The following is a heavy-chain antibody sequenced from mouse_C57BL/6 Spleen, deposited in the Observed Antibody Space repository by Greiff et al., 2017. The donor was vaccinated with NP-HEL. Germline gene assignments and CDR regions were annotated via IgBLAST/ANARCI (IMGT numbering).Heavy chain of an antibody. CDR1: GYAFSSYW. V-gene: IGHV1-80*01. D-gene: IGHD3-1*01. CDR3: ASFGSLAY. Sequence: VQRVESGAELVKPGASVKISCKASGYAFSSYWMNWVKQRPGKGLEWIGQIYPGDGDTNYNGKFKGKATLTADKSSSTAYMQLSSLTSEDSAVYVCASFGSLAYWGQGTLVTVSA. J-gene: IGHJ3*01. CDR2: IYPGDGDT.